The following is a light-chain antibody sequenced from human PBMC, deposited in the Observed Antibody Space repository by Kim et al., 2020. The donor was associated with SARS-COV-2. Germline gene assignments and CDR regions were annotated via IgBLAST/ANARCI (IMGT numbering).Light chain of an antibody. CDR3: MQGTHWPYT. V-gene: IGKV2-30*02. J-gene: IGKJ2*01. CDR2: KVA. Sequence: PPASTACKSSASLVHSDGNPYWSCFQQEPAPSPRRLIYKVANRDSGAPDRFSGRGSVPDFTLKISRVEAEDVRVYYCMQGTHWPYTFGQGTKLEI. CDR1: ASLVHSDGNPY.